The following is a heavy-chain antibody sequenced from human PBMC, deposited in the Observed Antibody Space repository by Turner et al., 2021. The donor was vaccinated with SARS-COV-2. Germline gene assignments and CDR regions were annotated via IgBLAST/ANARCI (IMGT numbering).Heavy chain of an antibody. J-gene: IGHJ6*02. CDR3: ATDQFDGMDV. V-gene: IGHV1-2*02. D-gene: IGHD3-10*01. CDR1: GYTFTGYY. Sequence: QVQLVQSGAEVKKPGASVQVSCKASGYTFTGYYMHWVRQATGQGLEWMGWINPNSGDTNYAQKFQGRVTMTRDTSISTAYMELSRLRSDDTAVYYCATDQFDGMDVWGQGTTVTVSS. CDR2: INPNSGDT.